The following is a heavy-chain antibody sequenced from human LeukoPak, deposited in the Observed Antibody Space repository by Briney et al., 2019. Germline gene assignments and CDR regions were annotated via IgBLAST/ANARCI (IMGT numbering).Heavy chain of an antibody. V-gene: IGHV3-30-3*01. CDR2: ISYDGSNK. CDR1: GFTFSSYT. D-gene: IGHD5-24*01. CDR3: AREGEMALRDYFDY. J-gene: IGHJ4*02. Sequence: GGSLRLSCAASGFTFSSYTIHWVRQAPGKRLEWVAVISYDGSNKYYADSVKGRFTISRDNSKNTLYLQMNSLRAEDTAVYYCAREGEMALRDYFDYWGQGTLVTVSS.